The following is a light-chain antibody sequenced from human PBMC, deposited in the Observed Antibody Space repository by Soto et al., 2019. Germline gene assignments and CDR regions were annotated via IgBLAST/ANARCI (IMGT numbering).Light chain of an antibody. J-gene: IGLJ1*01. Sequence: QSALTQPPSASGSPGQSVTISCTGTSRDVGAYDYVSWYQQHPGKAPKLMIYEINKRPSGVPDRFSGSKSGNTASLTVSGLQAEDEADYYCSSFAVSNNFPYVFGTGTKLTVL. CDR1: SRDVGAYDY. CDR2: EIN. V-gene: IGLV2-8*01. CDR3: SSFAVSNNFPYV.